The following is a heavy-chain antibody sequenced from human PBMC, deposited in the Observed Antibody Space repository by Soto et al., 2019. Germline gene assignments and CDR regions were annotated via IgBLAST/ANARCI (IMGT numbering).Heavy chain of an antibody. CDR1: GASITTYY. J-gene: IGHJ4*02. CDR3: ARRLFGSGWTLDS. D-gene: IGHD6-19*01. CDR2: VYHTGST. Sequence: LALTCDVSGASITTYYWSWIRQAPGKGLEWIGNVYHTGSTDYNSSLRSRVTISVDTSKNQFSLNMNSVTAADTAVYYCARRLFGSGWTLDSWGQGALVTVSS. V-gene: IGHV4-59*13.